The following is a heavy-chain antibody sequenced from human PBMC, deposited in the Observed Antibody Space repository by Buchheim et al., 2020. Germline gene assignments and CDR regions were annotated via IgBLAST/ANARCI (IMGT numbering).Heavy chain of an antibody. CDR1: GVSFSSYR. CDR3: ATVRGNAFDM. CDR2: ISSSGSPI. Sequence: EEQLVESGGGLVQPGESLTLSCLVSGVSFSSYRLNWVRQAPGKGLEWISYISSSGSPIYYADSVRGRFTISRDNAKTSLYLQMYNLRVEDTALYYCATVRGNAFDMWGQGT. J-gene: IGHJ3*02. V-gene: IGHV3-48*03. D-gene: IGHD3-10*01.